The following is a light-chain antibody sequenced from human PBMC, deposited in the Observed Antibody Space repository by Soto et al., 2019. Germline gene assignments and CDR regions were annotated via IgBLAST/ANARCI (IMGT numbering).Light chain of an antibody. CDR1: SGDVGGYNL. J-gene: IGLJ1*01. CDR3: CSYAGSTTHYV. V-gene: IGLV2-23*02. Sequence: QSVLTQPASVSGSPGQSITIPCTGTSGDVGGYNLVSWYQQHPGKAPKLMIYEVTERPSGVSNRFSGSKSGNTASLTISGLQPVDEADYYCCSYAGSTTHYVFGTGTKVTVL. CDR2: EVT.